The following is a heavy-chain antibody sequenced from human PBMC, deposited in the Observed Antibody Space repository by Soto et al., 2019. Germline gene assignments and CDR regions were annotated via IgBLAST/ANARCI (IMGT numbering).Heavy chain of an antibody. D-gene: IGHD3-3*01. CDR3: TTGFSTIVGVVIREGGDAFDI. Sequence: EVQLVESGGGLVKPGGSLRLSCAASGFTFSNAWMSWVRQATGKGMEWVGRIKSKTDGGTTDYAAPVKGSFTISRDDSKNTLYLQMNSLKTEDTAVYYCTTGFSTIVGVVIREGGDAFDIWGQGTMVTVSS. J-gene: IGHJ3*02. CDR2: IKSKTDGGTT. V-gene: IGHV3-15*01. CDR1: GFTFSNAW.